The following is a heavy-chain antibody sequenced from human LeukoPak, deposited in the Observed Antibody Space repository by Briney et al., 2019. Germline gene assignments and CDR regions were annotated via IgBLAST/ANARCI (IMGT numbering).Heavy chain of an antibody. J-gene: IGHJ5*02. D-gene: IGHD2-2*02. V-gene: IGHV4-39*01. Sequence: SSETLSLTCSVSGGSISSTSYYWGWIRQPPGKGLEWIGSIYYSGNTYYNPSLKSRVAISVDTSKNQFSLKLSSVTAADTAVYYCARYPIKDCSSTSCYRRGWFDPWGQGTLVTVSS. CDR2: IYYSGNT. CDR1: GGSISSTSYY. CDR3: ARYPIKDCSSTSCYRRGWFDP.